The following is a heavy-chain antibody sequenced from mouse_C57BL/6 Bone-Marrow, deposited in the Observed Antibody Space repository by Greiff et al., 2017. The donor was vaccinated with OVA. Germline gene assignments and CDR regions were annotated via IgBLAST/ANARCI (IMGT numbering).Heavy chain of an antibody. CDR1: GFTFSNYS. Sequence: EVKLMESGGGLVQPGGSMKLSCVASGFTFSNYSMNWVRQSPEKGLEWVAQIRLKSDNYATHYAESVKGRFTISRDDSKSSVYLQMNNLRAEDTGIYYCTAYYGKPRFDYWGQGTTLTVSS. CDR2: IRLKSDNYAT. J-gene: IGHJ2*01. V-gene: IGHV6-3*01. D-gene: IGHD2-10*01. CDR3: TAYYGKPRFDY.